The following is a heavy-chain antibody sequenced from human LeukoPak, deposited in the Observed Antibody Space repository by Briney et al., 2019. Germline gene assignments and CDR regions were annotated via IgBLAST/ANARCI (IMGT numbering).Heavy chain of an antibody. CDR2: IYHSGST. V-gene: IGHV4-38-2*02. D-gene: IGHD1-26*01. CDR1: GYSISSGYY. Sequence: SETLSLTCTASGYSISSGYYWGWIRQPPGKGLEWIGSIYHSGSTYYNPSLKSRVTISVDTSKNQFSLKLSSVTAADTAVYYCARGPYSGRYPDYWGQGTLVTVSS. CDR3: ARGPYSGRYPDY. J-gene: IGHJ4*02.